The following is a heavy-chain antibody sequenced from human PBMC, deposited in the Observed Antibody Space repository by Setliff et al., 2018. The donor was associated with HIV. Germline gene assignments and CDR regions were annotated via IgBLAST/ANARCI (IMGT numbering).Heavy chain of an antibody. Sequence: ASVKVSCKASGYTFNNHGISWVRQAPGQGLEWMGWINTHSGYTNYAQNVQGRVTVTMDTFTSTAYMELRSLKSDDTAVYYCARGKTWLRFLDYWGQGTLVTSPQ. D-gene: IGHD5-12*01. CDR1: GYTFNNHG. J-gene: IGHJ4*02. CDR3: ARGKTWLRFLDY. V-gene: IGHV1-18*01. CDR2: INTHSGYT.